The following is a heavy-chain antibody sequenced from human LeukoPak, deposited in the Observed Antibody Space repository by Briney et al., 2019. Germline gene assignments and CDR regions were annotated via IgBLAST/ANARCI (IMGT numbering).Heavy chain of an antibody. V-gene: IGHV4-61*02. J-gene: IGHJ6*03. Sequence: PSQTLSLTCTVSGGSISSGVYYWSWIRQPAGKGLEWIGRIYTSGSTNYNPSLKSRVTISVDTSKNQFSLKLSSVTAADTAVYYCARGPHYGDGNYFSHMDVWGKGTTVTISS. CDR1: GGSISSGVYY. CDR3: ARGPHYGDGNYFSHMDV. D-gene: IGHD4-17*01. CDR2: IYTSGST.